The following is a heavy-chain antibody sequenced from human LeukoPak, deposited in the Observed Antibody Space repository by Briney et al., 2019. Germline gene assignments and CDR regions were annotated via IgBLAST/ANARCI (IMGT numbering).Heavy chain of an antibody. D-gene: IGHD3-22*01. CDR1: GYSFTSYW. J-gene: IGHJ4*02. Sequence: GESLKISCRGSGYSFTSYWVGWARQMPGKGLEWMGIIYPGDSDARYSPSFQGQVTISADKSISTAYLQWSSLKASDTAMYYCARGPDSSGYCYYFDYWGQGTLVTVSS. CDR2: IYPGDSDA. V-gene: IGHV5-51*01. CDR3: ARGPDSSGYCYYFDY.